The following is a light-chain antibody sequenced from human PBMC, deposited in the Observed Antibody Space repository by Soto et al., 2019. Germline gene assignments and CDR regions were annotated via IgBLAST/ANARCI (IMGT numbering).Light chain of an antibody. CDR1: QSIRNN. CDR3: QHHNSYSQT. Sequence: DIQLTQSPPTLSASVGARVTITCRASQSIRNNLAWYQQMPGKAPKLLIYGASSLQSGVPSRFSGSGSGTESTLTISSLQPDDFAPYFCQHHNSYSQTFGQGTKVEIK. CDR2: GAS. J-gene: IGKJ1*01. V-gene: IGKV1-5*01.